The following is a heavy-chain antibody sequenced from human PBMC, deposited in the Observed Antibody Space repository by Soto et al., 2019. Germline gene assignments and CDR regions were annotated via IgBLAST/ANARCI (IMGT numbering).Heavy chain of an antibody. CDR3: ARDQYYYGSGEYGMDV. D-gene: IGHD3-10*01. Sequence: GGSLRLSCAASVFTFSSYGMHWVRQAPGKGLEWVAVIWYDGSNKYYADSVKGRFTISRDNSKNTLYLQMNSLRAEDTAVYYCARDQYYYGSGEYGMDVWGQGTTVTVSS. CDR1: VFTFSSYG. V-gene: IGHV3-33*01. J-gene: IGHJ6*02. CDR2: IWYDGSNK.